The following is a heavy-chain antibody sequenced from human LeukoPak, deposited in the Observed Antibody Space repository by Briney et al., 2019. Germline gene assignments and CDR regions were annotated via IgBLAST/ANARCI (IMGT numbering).Heavy chain of an antibody. Sequence: TGGSLRLSCAASGFTFSDYYMSWIRQAPGKGLEWVSYISSSGSTIYYADSVKGRFTISRDNAKNSLYLQMNSLRAEDTAVYYCARDLQYSGYDLAFDYWGQGTLVTVSS. CDR3: ARDLQYSGYDLAFDY. CDR1: GFTFSDYY. D-gene: IGHD5-12*01. J-gene: IGHJ4*02. V-gene: IGHV3-11*01. CDR2: ISSSGSTI.